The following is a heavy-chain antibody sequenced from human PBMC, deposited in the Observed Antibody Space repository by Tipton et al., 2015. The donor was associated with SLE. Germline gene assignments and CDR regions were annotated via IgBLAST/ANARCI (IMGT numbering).Heavy chain of an antibody. D-gene: IGHD7-27*01. Sequence: SLRLSCAASGFTFNTYTMHWVHQAPGKGLEWVAVMSSDGNNKYYADSVKGRFTISRDNSKNSLSLQMNSLRAEDTAVYYCATDLPGDRDFDYWGQGTLVTVSS. CDR3: ATDLPGDRDFDY. V-gene: IGHV3-30*12. CDR2: MSSDGNNK. J-gene: IGHJ4*02. CDR1: GFTFNTYT.